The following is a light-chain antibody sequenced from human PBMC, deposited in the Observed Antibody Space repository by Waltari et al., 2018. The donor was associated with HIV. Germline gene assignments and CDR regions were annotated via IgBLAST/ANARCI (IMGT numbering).Light chain of an antibody. CDR3: QSYDSSLTVVI. V-gene: IGLV1-40*01. CDR1: SSNIGAGYD. Sequence: QSVLTQPPSVSGAPGQRVTISCTGSSSNIGAGYDVHWYQQVPGTAPKLLIFGNSNRPAGRPDRFSGSKSATSASLAITGLQAEDEADYYCQSYDSSLTVVIFGGGTKLTVL. J-gene: IGLJ2*01. CDR2: GNS.